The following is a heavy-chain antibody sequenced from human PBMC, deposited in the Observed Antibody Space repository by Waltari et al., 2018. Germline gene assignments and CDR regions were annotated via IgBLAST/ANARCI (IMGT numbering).Heavy chain of an antibody. J-gene: IGHJ3*02. Sequence: QVQLQESGPGLVKPSQTLSLTCTVSGGSISSGSYYWSWIRQPAGKGLEWIGRIYTSGSTNYNPSLKSLVTISVDTSKNQFSLKLSSVTAADTAVYYCARDSGGSDDAFDIWGQGTMVTVSS. CDR2: IYTSGST. D-gene: IGHD2-15*01. CDR1: GGSISSGSYY. V-gene: IGHV4-61*02. CDR3: ARDSGGSDDAFDI.